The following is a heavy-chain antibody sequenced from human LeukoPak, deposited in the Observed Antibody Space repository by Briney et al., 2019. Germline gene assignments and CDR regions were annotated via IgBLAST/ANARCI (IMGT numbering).Heavy chain of an antibody. V-gene: IGHV1-18*04. Sequence: ASVKVSCKASGYTFTNYGISWVRQPPGQGLEWMAWISANNGETRYAQNLQGRLTMTTDTSTSTAYMELRSLRPDDTAVYYCARVPPSAHQLLSSDYWGQGTQVTVSS. CDR2: ISANNGET. CDR3: ARVPPSAHQLLSSDY. CDR1: GYTFTNYG. J-gene: IGHJ4*02. D-gene: IGHD2-2*01.